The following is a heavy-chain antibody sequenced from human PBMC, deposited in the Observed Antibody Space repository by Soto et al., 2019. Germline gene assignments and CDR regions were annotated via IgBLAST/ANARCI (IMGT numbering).Heavy chain of an antibody. CDR2: IYYSGST. V-gene: IGHV4-30-4*01. CDR1: GGSISSGDYY. J-gene: IGHJ3*02. Sequence: LSLTCTVSGGSISSGDYYWRWIRQPPGKGLEWIGYIYYSGSTYYNPSLKSRVTISVDTSKNQFSLKLSSVTAADTAVYYCARAAGVLRYFDWFTSHDAFDIWGQGTMVTVSS. CDR3: ARAAGVLRYFDWFTSHDAFDI. D-gene: IGHD3-9*01.